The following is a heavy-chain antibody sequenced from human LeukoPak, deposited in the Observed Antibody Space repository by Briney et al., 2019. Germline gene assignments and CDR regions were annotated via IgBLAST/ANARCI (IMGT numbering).Heavy chain of an antibody. CDR1: GFTFSSYA. J-gene: IGHJ4*02. D-gene: IGHD3-3*01. CDR3: AKDRPYYDFWSRYYTSFDY. CDR2: ISGSGGST. V-gene: IGHV3-23*01. Sequence: PGGSLRLSCAASGFTFSSYAMSWVRQAPGKGLEWVSAISGSGGSTYYADSVKGRFTISRDNSKNTLYLQMNSLRAEDTAVYYCAKDRPYYDFWSRYYTSFDYWGQGTLVTVSS.